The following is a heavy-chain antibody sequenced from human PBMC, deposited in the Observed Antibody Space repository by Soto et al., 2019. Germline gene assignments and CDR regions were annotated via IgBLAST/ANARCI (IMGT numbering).Heavy chain of an antibody. Sequence: GASVKVSCKASGYTFTRYGISWVRQAPGQGLEWMGWISAYNGNTNYAQKLQGRVTMTTDTSTSTPYMELRSLRSDDTAVYYCARYSYGYNWFDPWGQGTLVTVSS. V-gene: IGHV1-18*01. CDR1: GYTFTRYG. J-gene: IGHJ5*02. D-gene: IGHD5-18*01. CDR3: ARYSYGYNWFDP. CDR2: ISAYNGNT.